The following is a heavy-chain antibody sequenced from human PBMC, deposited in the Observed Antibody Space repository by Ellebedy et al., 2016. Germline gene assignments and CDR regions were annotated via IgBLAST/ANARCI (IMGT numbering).Heavy chain of an antibody. CDR2: ISGSSSYT. D-gene: IGHD3-3*01. CDR1: GFTFSDYY. J-gene: IGHJ6*02. Sequence: GGSLRLSCAASGFTFSDYYMSWIRQAPGKGPEWVSYISGSSSYTIYADSVKGRFTISRDNAKNSLYLQMNSLRAEDTAVYYCARLGNDFWSGYSFPYYYYGFDVWGQGTTVTVSS. V-gene: IGHV3-11*06. CDR3: ARLGNDFWSGYSFPYYYYGFDV.